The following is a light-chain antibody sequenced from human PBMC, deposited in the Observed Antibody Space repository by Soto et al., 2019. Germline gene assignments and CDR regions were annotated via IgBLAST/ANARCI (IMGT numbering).Light chain of an antibody. CDR3: QQYSNSPPYT. Sequence: EIVLTQSPGTLSLSPGERATLSCRASQSVSSSYFAWYQQKPGQAPRLLIYGASNRATDIPDRFSGSGSETDFTLTISRLEPEDYAVYYFQQYSNSPPYTFGQGTKLEIK. CDR2: GAS. J-gene: IGKJ2*01. CDR1: QSVSSSY. V-gene: IGKV3-20*01.